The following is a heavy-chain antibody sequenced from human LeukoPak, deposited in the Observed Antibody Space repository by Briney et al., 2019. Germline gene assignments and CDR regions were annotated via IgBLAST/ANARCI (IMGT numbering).Heavy chain of an antibody. Sequence: SETLSLTCAVYGGSFSGYYWSWIRQPPGKGLEWIGEINHSGSTNYDPSLKSRVTISVDTSKNQFSLKLSSVTAADTAVYYCAGCSSTSCYVYWGQGTLVTVSS. CDR3: AGCSSTSCYVY. V-gene: IGHV4-34*01. CDR2: INHSGST. D-gene: IGHD2-2*01. J-gene: IGHJ4*02. CDR1: GGSFSGYY.